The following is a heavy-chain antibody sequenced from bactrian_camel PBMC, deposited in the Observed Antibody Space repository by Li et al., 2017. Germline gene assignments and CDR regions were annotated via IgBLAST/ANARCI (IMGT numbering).Heavy chain of an antibody. CDR2: IDSDGST. J-gene: IGHJ7*01. Sequence: HVQLVESGGGSVEAGGSLRLSCVASESTYRSGCMGWYREAPGQAREGIASIDSDGSTTYIDSVKDRFTISRDNTKNTLYLQMNSLSPEDTAIYYCTRDVAGNYYGSDYWGKGTQVTVS. CDR1: ESTYRSGC. D-gene: IGHD6*01. V-gene: IGHV3S53*01.